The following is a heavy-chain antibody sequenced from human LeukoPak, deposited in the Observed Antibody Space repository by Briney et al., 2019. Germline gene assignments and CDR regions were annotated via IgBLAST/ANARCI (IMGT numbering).Heavy chain of an antibody. CDR2: IYDSGRT. Sequence: PSETLSLTCTVSGGSISNYYCGWIRQPPGKGLEWIGYIYDSGRTKYNPSLKSRVTISVDTSKNQFSLKLSSVTAADTAVYYCAIGYHTNWFDPWGQGTLVTVSS. J-gene: IGHJ5*02. D-gene: IGHD5-18*01. V-gene: IGHV4-59*01. CDR3: AIGYHTNWFDP. CDR1: GGSISNYY.